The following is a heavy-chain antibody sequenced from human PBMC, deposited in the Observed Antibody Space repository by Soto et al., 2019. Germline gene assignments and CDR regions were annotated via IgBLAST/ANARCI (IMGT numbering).Heavy chain of an antibody. CDR3: ARGLTPTGYYYYGMDV. Sequence: XSVKVSCTASGYPFTSYGISWVRQAPGQGLEWMGWISAYNGNTNYAQKLQGRVTMTTDTSTSTAYMELRSLRSDDTAVYYCARGLTPTGYYYYGMDVWGQGTTVTVSS. J-gene: IGHJ6*02. D-gene: IGHD2-15*01. CDR2: ISAYNGNT. V-gene: IGHV1-18*04. CDR1: GYPFTSYG.